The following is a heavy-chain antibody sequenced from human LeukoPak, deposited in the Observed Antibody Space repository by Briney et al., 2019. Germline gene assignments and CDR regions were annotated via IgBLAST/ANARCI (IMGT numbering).Heavy chain of an antibody. V-gene: IGHV3-7*04. CDR1: GFTSTNYW. D-gene: IGHD3-10*01. Sequence: PGGSLRLPCEVSGFTSTNYWMSWAREAPGKGLEGVANIKQEGREKNYVNSVKGRFTISRDNAKNTLYLQMNSLRVEDTGGYYCTRDRPGSSGMRGQGTLVTVSS. J-gene: IGHJ4*02. CDR3: TRDRPGSSGM. CDR2: IKQEGREK.